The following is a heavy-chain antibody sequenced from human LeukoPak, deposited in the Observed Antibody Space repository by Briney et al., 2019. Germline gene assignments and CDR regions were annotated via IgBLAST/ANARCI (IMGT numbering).Heavy chain of an antibody. CDR2: IKQDGSET. V-gene: IGHV3-7*01. CDR3: ARDQGITYNWFDP. CDR1: GFSFTDYW. J-gene: IGHJ5*02. Sequence: GGSLRLSCEASGFSFTDYWMTWVRQAPGKGLEGLADIKQDGSETHYVDSVKGRFIISRDNAKNSLYLQMNSLRDEDTAVYYCARDQGITYNWFDPWGQGTLVTVSS. D-gene: IGHD1-14*01.